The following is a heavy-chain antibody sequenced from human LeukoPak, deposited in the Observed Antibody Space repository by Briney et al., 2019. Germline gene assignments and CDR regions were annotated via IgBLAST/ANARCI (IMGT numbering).Heavy chain of an antibody. CDR3: ASLGGYYGSGSYIVDY. CDR2: IYHSGST. Sequence: SETLSLTCAVSGGSISSSNWWSWVRQPPGKGLEWIGEIYHSGSTNYNPSLKSRVTISVDKSKNQFSLKLSSVTAADTAVYYCASLGGYYGSGSYIVDYWGQGTLVTVSS. CDR1: GGSISSSNW. J-gene: IGHJ4*02. D-gene: IGHD3-10*01. V-gene: IGHV4-4*02.